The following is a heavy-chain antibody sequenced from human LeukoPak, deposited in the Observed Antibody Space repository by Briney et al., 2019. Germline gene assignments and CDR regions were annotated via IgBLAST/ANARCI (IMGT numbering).Heavy chain of an antibody. CDR3: AKDHYSSSWFFDY. D-gene: IGHD6-13*01. CDR1: GLTFRSYA. CDR2: ISGSGGST. J-gene: IGHJ4*02. Sequence: GGSLRLSCAASGLTFRSYAMSWVRQAPGKGLEWVSAISGSGGSTYYADSVKGRFTISRDNSKNTLYLQMNSLRAEDTAVYYCAKDHYSSSWFFDYWGQGTLVTVSS. V-gene: IGHV3-23*01.